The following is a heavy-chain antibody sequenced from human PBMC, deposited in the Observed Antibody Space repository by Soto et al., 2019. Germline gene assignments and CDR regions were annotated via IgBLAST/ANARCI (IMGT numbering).Heavy chain of an antibody. CDR3: ARRRKWDPTFDY. Sequence: ASVKVSCKASGYTFTSYDINWVRQATGQGLEWMGWMNPNSGNTGYAQKFQGRVTMTRNTSISTAYMELSSLRSEDTAVYYCARRRKWDPTFDYWGQGTLVTSPQ. V-gene: IGHV1-8*01. D-gene: IGHD1-26*01. J-gene: IGHJ4*02. CDR2: MNPNSGNT. CDR1: GYTFTSYD.